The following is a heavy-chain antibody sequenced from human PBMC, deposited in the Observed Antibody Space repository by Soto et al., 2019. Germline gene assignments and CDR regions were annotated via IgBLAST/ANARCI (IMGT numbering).Heavy chain of an antibody. CDR3: AKDKSGIAAAGTNWFDP. D-gene: IGHD6-13*01. CDR2: ISYDGSNK. CDR1: GFTFSSYG. Sequence: GGSLRLSCAASGFTFSSYGMHWVRQAPGKGLEWVAVISYDGSNKYYADSVKGRFTISRDNSKNTLYLQMNSLRAEDTAVYYCAKDKSGIAAAGTNWFDPWGQGTLVPVSS. J-gene: IGHJ5*02. V-gene: IGHV3-30*18.